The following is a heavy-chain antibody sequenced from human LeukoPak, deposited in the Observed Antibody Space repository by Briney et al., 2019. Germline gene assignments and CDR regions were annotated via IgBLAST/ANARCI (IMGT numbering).Heavy chain of an antibody. Sequence: SETLSLTGAVYGGSFSGYYWGWIRQPPGKGLEWIGSMFHSGSTNSNPSLKSRVTISVDTSKNQFSLKLSSVTAADTAVYYCARAIRYFGQDAFDIWGQGTMVTVSS. J-gene: IGHJ3*02. D-gene: IGHD3-9*01. CDR2: MFHSGST. CDR3: ARAIRYFGQDAFDI. V-gene: IGHV4-34*12. CDR1: GGSFSGYY.